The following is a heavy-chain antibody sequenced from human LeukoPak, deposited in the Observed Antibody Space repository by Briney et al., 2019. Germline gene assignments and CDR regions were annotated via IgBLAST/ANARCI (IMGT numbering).Heavy chain of an antibody. D-gene: IGHD2-15*01. J-gene: IGHJ4*02. CDR2: ISGSGGST. CDR1: GFTFSSYA. Sequence: GGSLRLSCAASGFTFSSYAMSWVRQAPGKGLEWVSAISGSGGSTYYADSVKGRFTISRDNSKNTRYLQMNSLRAEDTAVYYCAKIRDIVVVVAATPLNDYWGQGTLVTVSS. V-gene: IGHV3-23*01. CDR3: AKIRDIVVVVAATPLNDY.